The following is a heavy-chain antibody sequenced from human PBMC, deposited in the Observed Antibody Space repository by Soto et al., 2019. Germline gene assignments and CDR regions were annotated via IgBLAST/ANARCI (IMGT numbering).Heavy chain of an antibody. CDR3: AKDATFPAIFGVVIIIPDLWFDP. J-gene: IGHJ5*02. D-gene: IGHD3-3*01. V-gene: IGHV3-23*01. Sequence: GGSLRLSCAASGFTFSSYAMSWVRQAPGKGLEWVSAISGSGGSTYYADSVKGRFTISRDNSKNTLYLQMNSLRAEDTAVYYCAKDATFPAIFGVVIIIPDLWFDPWGQGTLVTVSS. CDR1: GFTFSSYA. CDR2: ISGSGGST.